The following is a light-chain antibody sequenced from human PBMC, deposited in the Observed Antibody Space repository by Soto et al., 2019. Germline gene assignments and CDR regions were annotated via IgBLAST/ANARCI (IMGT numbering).Light chain of an antibody. V-gene: IGKV4-1*01. CDR2: WAS. Sequence: DIVMTQSPDSLAVSLGERATINCKSSQRVLHSSNNKNYFAWYQQKPGQPPNLLIYWASTRESGIPDRFSASGSGTDFTLTITSLQAEDVAVYYCQQYYSTPFTFGGGTKVEIK. CDR1: QRVLHSSNNKNY. J-gene: IGKJ4*01. CDR3: QQYYSTPFT.